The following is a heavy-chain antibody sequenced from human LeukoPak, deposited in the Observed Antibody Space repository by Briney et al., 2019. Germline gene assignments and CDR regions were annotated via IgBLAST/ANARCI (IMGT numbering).Heavy chain of an antibody. CDR1: GGSISSYY. J-gene: IGHJ4*02. V-gene: IGHV4-59*01. D-gene: IGHD4-17*01. CDR3: ARVRYGDCFDY. CDR2: IYYSGST. Sequence: PSETLSLTCTVSGGSISSYYWRWIRRPPGKGLEWIGYIYYSGSTNYNPSLKSRVTISVDTSKNQFSLKLSSVTAAGTAVYYCARVRYGDCFDYWGQGTLVTVSS.